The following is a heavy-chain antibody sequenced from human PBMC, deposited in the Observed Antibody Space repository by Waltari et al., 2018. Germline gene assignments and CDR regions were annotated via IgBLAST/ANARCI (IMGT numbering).Heavy chain of an antibody. D-gene: IGHD6-13*01. CDR2: SEYGGST. CDR1: GGSISSYY. CDR3: ARDSSSYYYYYMDV. J-gene: IGHJ6*03. Sequence: QVQLQESGPGLVKPSETLSLTCTVSGGSISSYYCSWIRQPPGKGLEWSGYSEYGGSTNYHPSLKSRGTISVDTSKNQFSLKLCSVTAAETAVYYCARDSSSYYYYYMDVWGKGTTVTVSS. V-gene: IGHV4-59*01.